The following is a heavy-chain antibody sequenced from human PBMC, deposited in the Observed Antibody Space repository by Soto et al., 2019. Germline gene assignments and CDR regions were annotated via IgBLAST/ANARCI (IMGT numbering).Heavy chain of an antibody. V-gene: IGHV1-69*02. CDR1: GGTFSSYT. D-gene: IGHD5-12*01. CDR2: IIPILGIA. CDR3: ARPTKRWLQQHYWYFDL. Sequence: QVQLVQSGAEVKKPGSSVKVSCKASGGTFSSYTISWVRQAPGQGLEWMGRIIPILGIANYAQKFQGRVTITADKSTSTAYMELSSLRSEDTAVYYCARPTKRWLQQHYWYFDLWGRGTLVTVSS. J-gene: IGHJ2*01.